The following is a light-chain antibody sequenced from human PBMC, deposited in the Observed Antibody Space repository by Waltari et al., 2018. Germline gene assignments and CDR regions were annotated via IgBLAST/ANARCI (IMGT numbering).Light chain of an antibody. J-gene: IGLJ2*01. CDR2: DVS. CDR3: SSYTTSSHVV. CDR1: SSCVGGYNY. Sequence: QSALPQPASVSGSPGQSITISRAGASSCVGGYNYVSCYQQHPDKAPKPMTHDVSNRPSDVSNRSPGSKSGNTTALTISGLQAENEADYYCSSYTTSSHVVFGGGTKLTVL. V-gene: IGLV2-14*01.